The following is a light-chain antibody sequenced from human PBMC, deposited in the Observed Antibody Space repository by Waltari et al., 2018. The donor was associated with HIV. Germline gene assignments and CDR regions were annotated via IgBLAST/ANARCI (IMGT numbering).Light chain of an antibody. CDR1: TSDLGPSRS. CDR3: SSYTTTFI. V-gene: IGLV2-14*03. J-gene: IGLJ2*01. CDR2: DVS. Sequence: QSALTQPASMSGSPGASITISCPGPTSDLGPSRSVSWYQQHTGTPPKLIIYDVSYRPSGVDSRFSGSKSGNTAYLTISDLRPDDEAVYYCSSYTTTFIFGDGTTVSVL.